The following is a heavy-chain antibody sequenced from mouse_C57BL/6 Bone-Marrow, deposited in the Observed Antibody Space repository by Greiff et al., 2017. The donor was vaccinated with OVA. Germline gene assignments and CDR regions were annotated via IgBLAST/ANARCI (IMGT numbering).Heavy chain of an antibody. CDR2: IYPSDSET. CDR1: GYTFTSYW. CDR3: ARYGGSSYDWYFDV. D-gene: IGHD1-1*01. V-gene: IGHV1-61*01. Sequence: VQLQQPGAELVRPGSSVKLSCKASGYTFTSYWMDWVKQRPGQGLEWIGNIYPSDSETHYNQKFKDKATLTVDKSSSTAYMQLSSLTSEDSAVYYCARYGGSSYDWYFDVWGTGTTVTVSS. J-gene: IGHJ1*03.